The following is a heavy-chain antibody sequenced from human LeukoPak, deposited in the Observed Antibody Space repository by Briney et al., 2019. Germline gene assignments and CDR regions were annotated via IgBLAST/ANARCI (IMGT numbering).Heavy chain of an antibody. V-gene: IGHV5-51*01. CDR3: ARGLYSGSPGAFDI. CDR1: GYSFISYW. CDR2: VYLGDSDT. J-gene: IGHJ3*02. Sequence: GESLKISCKGSGYSFISYWIGWVRQMPGKGLECMGIVYLGDSDTRYSPSFRGQVTISADKSITTAYLQWSSLKASDTAMFYCARGLYSGSPGAFDIWGQGTMVIVSS. D-gene: IGHD1-26*01.